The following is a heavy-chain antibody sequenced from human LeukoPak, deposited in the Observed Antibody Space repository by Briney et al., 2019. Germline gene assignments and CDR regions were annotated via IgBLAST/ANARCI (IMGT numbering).Heavy chain of an antibody. Sequence: PSETLSLTCTVSGGSISSSSYYWGWIRQPPGKGLEWIGSIYYSGSTYYNPSLKSRVTISVDTSKNQFSLKLSSVTAADTAVYYCARVDTAAAAPGYYYYYMDVWGKGTTVTVSS. D-gene: IGHD6-13*01. CDR1: GGSISSSSYY. CDR2: IYYSGST. CDR3: ARVDTAAAAPGYYYYYMDV. V-gene: IGHV4-39*01. J-gene: IGHJ6*03.